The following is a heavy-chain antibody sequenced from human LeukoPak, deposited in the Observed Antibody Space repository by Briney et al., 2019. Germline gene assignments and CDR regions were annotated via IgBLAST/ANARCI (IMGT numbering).Heavy chain of an antibody. CDR2: ISSSSSTI. CDR1: GFTFRSYS. CDR3: AREWSVAGTGFDY. V-gene: IGHV3-48*02. D-gene: IGHD6-19*01. J-gene: IGHJ4*02. Sequence: GGSLRLSCAASGFTFRSYSMNWVRQAPGKGLEWVSYISSSSSTIYYADSVKGRFTMSRDNAKNSLYLQMNSLRDEDTAVYYCAREWSVAGTGFDYWGQGTLVTVSS.